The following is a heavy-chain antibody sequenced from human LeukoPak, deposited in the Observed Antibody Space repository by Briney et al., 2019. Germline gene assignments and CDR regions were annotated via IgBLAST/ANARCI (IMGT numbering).Heavy chain of an antibody. Sequence: PSETLSLTCTVSGGSISSYYWSWIRQPPGKGLEWLGYIYYSGSTNYNPSLKSRVTISVDTSKNQFSLKLSSVTAADTAVYYCARDNGNDNLHTPYGMDVWGQGTTVTVSS. V-gene: IGHV4-59*01. J-gene: IGHJ6*02. CDR2: IYYSGST. CDR3: ARDNGNDNLHTPYGMDV. D-gene: IGHD1-1*01. CDR1: GGSISSYY.